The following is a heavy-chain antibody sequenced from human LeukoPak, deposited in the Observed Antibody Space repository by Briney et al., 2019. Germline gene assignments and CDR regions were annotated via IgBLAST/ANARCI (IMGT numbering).Heavy chain of an antibody. CDR3: ARETKHSGSGDFDI. CDR2: INPSDGTK. D-gene: IGHD3-10*01. Sequence: ASVKVSCKTSEYTFTNYYLHWVRQAPGQGLEWMGVINPSDGTKNYAQKFQGRVTMTRDTSTTTVYMELSSLRSDDTAMYYCARETKHSGSGDFDIWGQGTILTVSS. CDR1: EYTFTNYY. J-gene: IGHJ3*02. V-gene: IGHV1-46*01.